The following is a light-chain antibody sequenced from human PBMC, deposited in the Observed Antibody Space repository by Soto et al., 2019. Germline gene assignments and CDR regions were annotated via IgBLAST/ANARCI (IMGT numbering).Light chain of an antibody. V-gene: IGKV3-15*01. J-gene: IGKJ1*01. CDR3: QQYNNWPPWT. CDR2: GAS. Sequence: EIVMTQSPATLSVSPRERATLSCRASQSVSSNLAWYQQKPGQAPRLLIYGASTRATGIPARFSGSGSGTEFTLTISSLQSEEFAVYYCQQYNNWPPWTFGQGTKV. CDR1: QSVSSN.